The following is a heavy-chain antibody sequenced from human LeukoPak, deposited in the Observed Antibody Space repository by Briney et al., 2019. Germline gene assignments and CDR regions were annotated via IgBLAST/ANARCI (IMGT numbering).Heavy chain of an antibody. V-gene: IGHV4-61*02. CDR3: AREFLASRRNWVDP. CDR2: IYTTGIT. J-gene: IGHJ5*02. D-gene: IGHD6-6*01. CDR1: GDSISSGTDY. Sequence: SRTLSLTCAVSGDSISSGTDYWSWIRQPAGQGLEWIGRIYTTGITNYNPSLKSRVTISVDTSKNQFSLNLTSVTAADTAVYYCAREFLASRRNWVDPWGQGILVTVSS.